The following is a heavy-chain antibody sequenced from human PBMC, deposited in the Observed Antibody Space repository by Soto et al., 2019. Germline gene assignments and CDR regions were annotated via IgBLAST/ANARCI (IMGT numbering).Heavy chain of an antibody. CDR1: GFTFSSYA. CDR2: ISGSGST. V-gene: IGHV3-23*01. J-gene: IGHJ4*02. CDR3: AIGDYSSFNYYFAY. Sequence: EVQLLESGGGLVQPGGSLRLSCGASGFTFSSYAMSWVRQAQGKGLEWVSSISGSGSTYYADSVKGRFTISRDNSKNTLYLQMSSLRAEDTAIYYCAIGDYSSFNYYFAYWGQGTLVTVSS. D-gene: IGHD6-6*01.